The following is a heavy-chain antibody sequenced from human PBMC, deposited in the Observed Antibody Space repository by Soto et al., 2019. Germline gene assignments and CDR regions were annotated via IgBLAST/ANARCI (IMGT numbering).Heavy chain of an antibody. D-gene: IGHD3-3*01. Sequence: QVQLVESGGVVVQPGRSLRLSCAASGFTFSTYGMHWVRQAPGKGLEWVAVISYDGKHKYYADFLKGRFTISRDNSKNTLYLQMTSLRAEDTAVYYCAKGAVQDLWSGYYTLFDYWGQGTLVTVSS. J-gene: IGHJ4*02. CDR3: AKGAVQDLWSGYYTLFDY. CDR2: ISYDGKHK. CDR1: GFTFSTYG. V-gene: IGHV3-30*18.